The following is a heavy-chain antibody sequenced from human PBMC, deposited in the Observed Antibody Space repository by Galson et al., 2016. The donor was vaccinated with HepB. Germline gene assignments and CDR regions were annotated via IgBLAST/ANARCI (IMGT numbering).Heavy chain of an antibody. J-gene: IGHJ5*02. CDR3: ARSGEMYYYDRSGFRNWFDP. CDR1: GYFFSSYA. Sequence: SVKVSCKASGYFFSSYAINWVRQAPGQGLEWMGCINTKTRNPTYAQDFTGRAVFSLDTSVSTAYLQINSLRTEDTAVYHCARSGEMYYYDRSGFRNWFDPWGQGTLVTVSS. CDR2: INTKTRNP. V-gene: IGHV7-4-1*02. D-gene: IGHD3-22*01.